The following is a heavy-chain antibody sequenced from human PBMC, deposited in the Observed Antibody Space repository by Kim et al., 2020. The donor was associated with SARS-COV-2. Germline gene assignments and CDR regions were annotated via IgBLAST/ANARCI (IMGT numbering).Heavy chain of an antibody. Sequence: GESRKISCKGGGYSFTSYWIGWVRQMPGKGLEWMGIIYPGDSDTRYSPSFQGQVTISADKSISTAYLQWSSLKASDTAMYYCARPAGWRLGGYDSISLYSPWAFDIGGQGTMVTVSS. V-gene: IGHV5-51*01. D-gene: IGHD5-12*01. CDR1: GYSFTSYW. CDR2: IYPGDSDT. CDR3: ARPAGWRLGGYDSISLYSPWAFDI. J-gene: IGHJ3*02.